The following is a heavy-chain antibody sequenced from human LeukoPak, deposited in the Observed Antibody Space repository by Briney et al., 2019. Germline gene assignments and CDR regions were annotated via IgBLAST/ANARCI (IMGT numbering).Heavy chain of an antibody. Sequence: PGGSLRLSCAASGFTFSSYAMSWVRQAPGKGLVWVSRINSDGSSANYTDSVKGRFTIPRDNAKNTLYLQMNSLRAEDTAVYYCARVGLYSSGWSAWGQGTLVTVSS. D-gene: IGHD6-19*01. CDR1: GFTFSSYA. J-gene: IGHJ4*02. CDR2: INSDGSSA. V-gene: IGHV3-74*01. CDR3: ARVGLYSSGWSA.